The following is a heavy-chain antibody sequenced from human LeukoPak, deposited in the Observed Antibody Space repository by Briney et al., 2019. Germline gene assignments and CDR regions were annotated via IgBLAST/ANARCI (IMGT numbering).Heavy chain of an antibody. V-gene: IGHV1-24*01. J-gene: IGHJ1*01. CDR1: GYTLTELS. CDR2: FDPEDGET. Sequence: ASVNVSCKVSGYTLTELSMHWVRQAHGKGLEWMGGFDPEDGETIYAQKFQGRVTMTEDTSTDTAYMELSSLRSEDTAVYYCATPYYYDSSGYYYAYFQHWGQGTLVTVSS. CDR3: ATPYYYDSSGYYYAYFQH. D-gene: IGHD3-22*01.